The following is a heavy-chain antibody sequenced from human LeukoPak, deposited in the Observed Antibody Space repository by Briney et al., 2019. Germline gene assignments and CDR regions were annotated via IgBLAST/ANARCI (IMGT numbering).Heavy chain of an antibody. CDR2: IKQDGSEK. CDR1: GFTFSSYW. CDR3: AGPITYYYGSGSFYDAFDI. J-gene: IGHJ3*02. Sequence: GGSLRLSCAASGFTFSSYWMSWVRLAPGKGLEWVANIKQDGSEKYYVDSVKGRITISRDNAKNSLYLQMNSLRAEDTAVYYCAGPITYYYGSGSFYDAFDIWGQGTMVTVSS. D-gene: IGHD3-10*01. V-gene: IGHV3-7*01.